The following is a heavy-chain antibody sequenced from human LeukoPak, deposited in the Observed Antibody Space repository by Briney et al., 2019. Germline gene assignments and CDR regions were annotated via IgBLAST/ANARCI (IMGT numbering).Heavy chain of an antibody. Sequence: GGSLRLSCAASGFTFSSYSMNWVRQAPGKGLEWVSSISNSGSYIYYADSVKGRFTISRDNAKNSLYLQMNSLRAEDTAVYYCANHLACGSTSCPPFDYWGQGTLVTVSS. CDR3: ANHLACGSTSCPPFDY. CDR2: ISNSGSYI. D-gene: IGHD2-2*01. CDR1: GFTFSSYS. J-gene: IGHJ4*02. V-gene: IGHV3-21*01.